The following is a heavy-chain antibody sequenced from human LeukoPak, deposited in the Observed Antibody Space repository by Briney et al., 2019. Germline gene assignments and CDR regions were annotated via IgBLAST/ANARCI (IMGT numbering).Heavy chain of an antibody. J-gene: IGHJ2*01. D-gene: IGHD3-22*01. CDR2: ISSSSSYI. CDR1: GFTFSSYS. CDR3: ARGKYYDSSGPIHRYFDL. Sequence: PGGSLRLSCAASGFTFSSYSMNWVRQAPGKGLEWVSSISSSSSYIYYADSVKGRFTISRDNAKNSLYLQMNSLRAEDTAVYYCARGKYYDSSGPIHRYFDLWGRGTLVTVSS. V-gene: IGHV3-21*04.